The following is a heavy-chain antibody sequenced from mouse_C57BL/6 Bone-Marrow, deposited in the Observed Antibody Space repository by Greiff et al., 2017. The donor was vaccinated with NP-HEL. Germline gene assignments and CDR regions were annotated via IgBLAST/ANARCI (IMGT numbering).Heavy chain of an antibody. Sequence: QVQLQQPGTELVKPGASVKLSCKASGYTFTSYWMHWVKQRPGQGLEWIGNINPSNGGTNYNEKFKSKATLTVDKSSSTAYMQLSSLTSEDSAVYYCARRIFITTVVATKGYYYAMDYWGQGTSVTVSS. D-gene: IGHD1-1*01. CDR2: INPSNGGT. CDR1: GYTFTSYW. CDR3: ARRIFITTVVATKGYYYAMDY. J-gene: IGHJ4*01. V-gene: IGHV1-53*01.